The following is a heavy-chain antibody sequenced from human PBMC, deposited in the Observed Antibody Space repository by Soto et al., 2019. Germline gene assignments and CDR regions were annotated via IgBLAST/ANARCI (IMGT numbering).Heavy chain of an antibody. CDR2: IDHSGST. CDR3: LGGDKVVAADY. V-gene: IGHV4-30-2*01. CDR1: GGSISSGGYS. J-gene: IGHJ4*02. D-gene: IGHD2-15*01. Sequence: QLQLQESGSGLVKPSQTLSLTCAVSGGSISSGGYSWSWIRQPPGKGLEWFGYIDHSGSTYYNPSLKSRVTISVDRSKNQFSLKLSSVTAADTAVYYCLGGDKVVAADYWGQGTLVTVSS.